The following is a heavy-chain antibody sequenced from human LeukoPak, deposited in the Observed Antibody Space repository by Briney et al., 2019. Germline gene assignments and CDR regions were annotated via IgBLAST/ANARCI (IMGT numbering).Heavy chain of an antibody. Sequence: SVKVSCEASGGTFSSYAISWVRQAPGQGLEWMGRIIPILGIANYAQKFQGRVTITADKSTSAAYMELSSLRSEDTAVYYCAREVTAIHGDAFDIWGQGTMVTVSS. CDR2: IIPILGIA. CDR3: AREVTAIHGDAFDI. V-gene: IGHV1-69*04. J-gene: IGHJ3*02. D-gene: IGHD2-21*02. CDR1: GGTFSSYA.